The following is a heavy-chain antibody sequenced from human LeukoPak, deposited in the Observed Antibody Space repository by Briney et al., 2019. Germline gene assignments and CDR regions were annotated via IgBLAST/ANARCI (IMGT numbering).Heavy chain of an antibody. Sequence: PGGSLRLSCAASGFTFSSYWMNWARQAPGKGLEWVASINHNGNVNYYVDSVKGRFTISRDNAKNSLYLQMSNLRAEDTAVYYCVRDFQNYWGQGTLVTVSS. CDR1: GFTFSSYW. CDR3: VRDFQNY. D-gene: IGHD2/OR15-2a*01. CDR2: INHNGNVN. V-gene: IGHV3-7*03. J-gene: IGHJ4*02.